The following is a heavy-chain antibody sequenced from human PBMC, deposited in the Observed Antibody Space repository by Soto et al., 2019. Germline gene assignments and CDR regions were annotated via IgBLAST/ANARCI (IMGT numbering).Heavy chain of an antibody. CDR1: GYTFTSYH. J-gene: IGHJ4*02. Sequence: QVQLVQSGAGVKKPGASVKVSCKTSGYTFTSYHISWVRQAPGQGLEWMGWISAYNTNTNYAQKFQGRVTMTTDTLTGTAYVELRSVRSDDTAVYYCARDTPPTDYWGQGTLVTVSS. CDR3: ARDTPPTDY. V-gene: IGHV1-18*01. CDR2: ISAYNTNT.